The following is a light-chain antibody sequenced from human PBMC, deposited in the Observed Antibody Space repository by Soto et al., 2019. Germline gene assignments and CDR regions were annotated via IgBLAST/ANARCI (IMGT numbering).Light chain of an antibody. CDR3: QVWDSSSVHVV. Sequence: SYELTQPPSVSVAPGKTATITCGGHNIGSKSVHWYQQKPGQAPVLVIYYDIDRPSGIPERFSGSNSGNTATLTISRVEAGDEADYYCQVWDSSSVHVVFGGGTKLTVL. CDR1: NIGSKS. CDR2: YDI. V-gene: IGLV3-21*04. J-gene: IGLJ3*02.